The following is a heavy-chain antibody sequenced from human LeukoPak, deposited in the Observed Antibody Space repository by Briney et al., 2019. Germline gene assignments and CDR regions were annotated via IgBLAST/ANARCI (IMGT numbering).Heavy chain of an antibody. V-gene: IGHV3-21*04. CDR3: ARGPDSSGYYYAEYFQH. CDR1: GFTFSSYS. Sequence: PGGSLRLSCAASGFTFSSYSMNWVRQAPGKGLEWVSSISSSSSYIYYADSVKGRFTISRDNSKNTLYLQMNSLRAEDTAVYYCARGPDSSGYYYAEYFQHWGQGTLVTVSS. CDR2: ISSSSSYI. D-gene: IGHD3-22*01. J-gene: IGHJ1*01.